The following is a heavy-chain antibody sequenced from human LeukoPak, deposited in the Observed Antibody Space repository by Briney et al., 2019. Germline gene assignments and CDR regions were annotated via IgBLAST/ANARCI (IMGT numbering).Heavy chain of an antibody. CDR2: ISSRSRTI. V-gene: IGHV3-21*01. CDR1: GFTFATYS. D-gene: IGHD6-13*01. CDR3: ATSAVGGPNDY. Sequence: GGSLRLSCAASGFTFATYSMNWVRQSPGKGLEWLSVISSRSRTIYYADSVKGRFTISRDNDQNSLYLQMDSLRVEDTAVYYCATSAVGGPNDYWGQGTLVTVSS. J-gene: IGHJ4*02.